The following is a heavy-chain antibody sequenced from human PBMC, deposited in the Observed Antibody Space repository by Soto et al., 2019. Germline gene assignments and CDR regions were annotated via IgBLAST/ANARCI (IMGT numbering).Heavy chain of an antibody. D-gene: IGHD2-2*01. V-gene: IGHV4-59*01. J-gene: IGHJ5*02. Sequence: SETLSLTCTVSGGSISSYYWSWIRQPPGKGLEWIGYIYYSGSTNYNPSLKSRVTISVDTSKNQFSLKLSSVTAADTAVYYCARIVRDCSSTSCYQGWFDPWGQGTLVTVSS. CDR1: GGSISSYY. CDR2: IYYSGST. CDR3: ARIVRDCSSTSCYQGWFDP.